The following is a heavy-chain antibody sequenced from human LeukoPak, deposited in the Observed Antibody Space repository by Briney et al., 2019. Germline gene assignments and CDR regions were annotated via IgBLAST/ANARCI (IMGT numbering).Heavy chain of an antibody. V-gene: IGHV3-23*01. D-gene: IGHD2-15*01. CDR3: AKTPHQGYCSGGSCYIDY. Sequence: PGGSLRLSCAASGFTFSSYAMTWVRETPGKGLEWVSVISVSGGSTYYADSVKGRFTISRDNSKNTMYLQMDSLRAEDTAVYYCAKTPHQGYCSGGSCYIDYWGQGTLVTVSS. J-gene: IGHJ4*02. CDR2: ISVSGGST. CDR1: GFTFSSYA.